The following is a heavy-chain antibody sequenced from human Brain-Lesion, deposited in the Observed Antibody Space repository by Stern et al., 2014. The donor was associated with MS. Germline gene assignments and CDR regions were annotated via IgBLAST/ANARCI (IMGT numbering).Heavy chain of an antibody. Sequence: EVQLVQSGGGLVQPGRSLRLSCEASGFSFEDHGMHWVRPAPVKGLEWVSGITWNSGTIAYADSVKGRFTISRDDAKNSLYLHMNGLRAEDTALYYCAKDMMDYFGSGTFGSFDHWGQGTLVTVSS. D-gene: IGHD3-10*01. J-gene: IGHJ4*02. CDR3: AKDMMDYFGSGTFGSFDH. CDR2: ITWNSGTI. CDR1: GFSFEDHG. V-gene: IGHV3-9*01.